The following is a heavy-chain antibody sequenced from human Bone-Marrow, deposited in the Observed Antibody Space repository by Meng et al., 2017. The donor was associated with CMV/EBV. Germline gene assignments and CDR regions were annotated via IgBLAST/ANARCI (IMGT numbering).Heavy chain of an antibody. CDR2: ICSSSSYI. J-gene: IGHJ4*02. CDR3: AREAAAGVGYFDY. Sequence: GESLKISCAASGFTFSSYSMNWVRQAPGKGLEWVSSICSSSSYIYYADSVKGRFTISRDNAKNSLYLQMNSLRAEDTAVYYCAREAAAGVGYFDYWGQGTLVTVSS. V-gene: IGHV3-21*04. CDR1: GFTFSSYS. D-gene: IGHD6-13*01.